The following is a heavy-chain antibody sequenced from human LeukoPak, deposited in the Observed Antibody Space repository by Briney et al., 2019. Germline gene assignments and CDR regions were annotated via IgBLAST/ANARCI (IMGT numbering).Heavy chain of an antibody. CDR2: IYYSGST. D-gene: IGHD6-19*01. CDR1: GGSISSYY. Sequence: SSETLSLTCTVSGGSISSYYWSWIRQPPGKGLEWIGYIYYSGSTNYNPSLKSRVTISVDTSKNQFSLKLSSVTAADTAVYYCARGGSSGWPYYYYYMDVWGKGTTVTVSS. CDR3: ARGGSSGWPYYYYYMDV. V-gene: IGHV4-59*01. J-gene: IGHJ6*03.